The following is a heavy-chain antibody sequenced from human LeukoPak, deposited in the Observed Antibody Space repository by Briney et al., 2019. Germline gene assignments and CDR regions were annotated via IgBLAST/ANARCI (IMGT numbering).Heavy chain of an antibody. V-gene: IGHV4-59*01. CDR2: TYYSGST. J-gene: IGHJ4*02. D-gene: IGHD1-26*01. CDR3: ASLYSGSYDTGSFDYFNY. CDR1: GGSISSYY. Sequence: SETLSLTCTVSGGSISSYYWSWIRQPPGKGLEWIGYTYYSGSTNYNPPLKSRVTISVDTSKNQFSLKLSSVTAADTAVYYCASLYSGSYDTGSFDYFNYWGQGTLVTVSS.